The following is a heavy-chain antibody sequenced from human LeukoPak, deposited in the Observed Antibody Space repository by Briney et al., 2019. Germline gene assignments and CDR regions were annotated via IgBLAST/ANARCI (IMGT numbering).Heavy chain of an antibody. Sequence: SETLSLTCTVSGGSISSYYWSWIRQPPGKGLEWIGYIYYSGSTNYNPSLRSRVTISVDTSKNQFSLKLSSVTAADTAVYYCARDSHDICSGGSCYSHYYYYMDVWGKGTTVTVSS. D-gene: IGHD2-15*01. CDR3: ARDSHDICSGGSCYSHYYYYMDV. CDR2: IYYSGST. J-gene: IGHJ6*03. CDR1: GGSISSYY. V-gene: IGHV4-59*01.